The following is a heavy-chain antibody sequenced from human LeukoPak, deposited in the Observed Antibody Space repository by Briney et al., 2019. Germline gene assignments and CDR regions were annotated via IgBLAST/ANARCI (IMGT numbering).Heavy chain of an antibody. D-gene: IGHD4-23*01. Sequence: TSSETPSLTCTVSGGSISSYYWSWIRQPPGKGLEWIGYIYYSGGTNYNPSLKSRVTISVDTSKNQFSLKLSSVTAADTAVYYCARHADYGGNSGFALWFDPWGQGTLVTVSS. J-gene: IGHJ5*02. CDR2: IYYSGGT. CDR1: GGSISSYY. V-gene: IGHV4-59*08. CDR3: ARHADYGGNSGFALWFDP.